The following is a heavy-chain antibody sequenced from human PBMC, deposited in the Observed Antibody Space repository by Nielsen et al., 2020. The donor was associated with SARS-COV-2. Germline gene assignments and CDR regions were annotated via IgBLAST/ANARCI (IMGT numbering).Heavy chain of an antibody. V-gene: IGHV7-4-1*02. J-gene: IGHJ1*01. D-gene: IGHD5-18*01. Sequence: ASVKVSCKASGYTFTSYDINWVRQATGQGLEWMGWINTNTGNPTYAQGFTGRFVFSLDTSVSTAYLQISSLKAEDTAVYYCANSYGPDSEYFQHWGQGTLVTVSS. CDR3: ANSYGPDSEYFQH. CDR2: INTNTGNP. CDR1: GYTFTSYD.